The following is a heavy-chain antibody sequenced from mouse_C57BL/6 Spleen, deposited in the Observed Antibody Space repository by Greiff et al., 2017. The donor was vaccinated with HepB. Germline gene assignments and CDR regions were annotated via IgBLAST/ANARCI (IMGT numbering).Heavy chain of an antibody. CDR1: GYTFTDYY. CDR3: ARDRTATVDY. J-gene: IGHJ2*01. Sequence: EVQLQQSGPELVKPGASVKLSCKASGYTFTDYYMNWVKQSHGQSLEWIGDINPNNGGTSYNQKFKGKATVTVDKSSSTAYLQLRSLTSEDSAGYYCARDRTATVDYWGQGTTLTVAP. V-gene: IGHV1-26*01. CDR2: INPNNGGT. D-gene: IGHD4-1*01.